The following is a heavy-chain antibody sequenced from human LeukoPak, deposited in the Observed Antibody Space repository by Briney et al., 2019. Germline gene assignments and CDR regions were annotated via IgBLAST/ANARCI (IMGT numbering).Heavy chain of an antibody. CDR3: ARDGTAPGLYFDL. J-gene: IGHJ4*01. D-gene: IGHD6-13*01. V-gene: IGHV3-7*01. Sequence: GGSLRLSCAVSGFTFTDYWMNWVRQAPGKGLEWVASIRQDGGEKSYVDSVKGRFTISRDNMKNSLYLQMSSLWAEDTAVYYCARDGTAPGLYFDLWGRGTLVTVSS. CDR2: IRQDGGEK. CDR1: GFTFTDYW.